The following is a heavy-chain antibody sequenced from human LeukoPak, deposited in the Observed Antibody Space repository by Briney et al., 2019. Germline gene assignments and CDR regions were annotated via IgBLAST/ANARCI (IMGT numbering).Heavy chain of an antibody. J-gene: IGHJ5*02. CDR3: ARGRMTTVTPNWFDP. Sequence: SGTLSLTCAVYGGSFSGYYWSWIRQPPGKGLEWIGEINHSGSTNYNPSLKSRVTISVDTSKNQFSLKLSSVTAADTAVYYCARGRMTTVTPNWFDPWGQGTLVTVSS. CDR1: GGSFSGYY. D-gene: IGHD4-17*01. V-gene: IGHV4-34*01. CDR2: INHSGST.